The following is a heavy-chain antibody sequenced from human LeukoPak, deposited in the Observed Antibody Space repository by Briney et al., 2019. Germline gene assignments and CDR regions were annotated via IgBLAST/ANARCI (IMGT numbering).Heavy chain of an antibody. D-gene: IGHD2-21*01. V-gene: IGHV3-48*03. CDR1: GFTLSHYE. Sequence: PGGSLRLSCTAPGFTLSHYEVNWVRQAPGKGLEWLSYTPTSGTTLFYADSIKGRFTVSRDNANNLVYLQMNTLRADDTALYYCAREMPNCGGDCYDLWGQGTLVTVSS. CDR3: AREMPNCGGDCYDL. CDR2: TPTSGTTL. J-gene: IGHJ4*02.